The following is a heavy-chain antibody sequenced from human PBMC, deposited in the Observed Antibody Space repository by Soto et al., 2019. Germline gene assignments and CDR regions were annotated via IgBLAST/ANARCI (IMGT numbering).Heavy chain of an antibody. Sequence: GGSLRLSCAASGFTFSNAAMNWVRQAPGKGLEWVGRIKTKTDGSTTDYAAPVKGRFTLSRDDSKNTLYLQMDSLKIEDTAIYYCTTLSKVVVAAATAPASYRGQGTLVTVSS. D-gene: IGHD2-15*01. J-gene: IGHJ4*02. V-gene: IGHV3-15*01. CDR2: IKTKTDGSTT. CDR3: TTLSKVVVAAATAPASY. CDR1: GFTFSNAA.